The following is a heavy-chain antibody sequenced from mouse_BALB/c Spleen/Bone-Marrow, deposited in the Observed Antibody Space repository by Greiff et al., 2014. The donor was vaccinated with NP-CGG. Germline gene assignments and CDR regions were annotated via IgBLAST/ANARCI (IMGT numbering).Heavy chain of an antibody. V-gene: IGHV2-2*02. CDR2: IWSGGST. CDR1: GFSLTSYD. Sequence: VQLQQSGPGLVQPSQSLPITCTVSGFSLTSYDVHWVRQSPGKGLEWLGVIWSGGSTDYNAAFMSRLSISKDNSKSQVFFKMNSLQANDTAIYYCAREGVRTYYYAMDYWGQGTSVTVSS. J-gene: IGHJ4*01. CDR3: AREGVRTYYYAMDY. D-gene: IGHD2-14*01.